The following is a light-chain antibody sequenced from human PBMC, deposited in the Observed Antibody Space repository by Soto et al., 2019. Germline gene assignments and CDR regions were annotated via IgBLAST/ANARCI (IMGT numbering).Light chain of an antibody. CDR2: AAS. V-gene: IGKV1-9*01. CDR1: QGINSY. Sequence: DIQLTQSPSFLSASVGDRVTITCRASQGINSYLAWYQQKPGKAPKLLIYAASTLQSGVPPRFSGIRSGTEFTLTISSLQPEDFASYYCQQLKSYPLTFGPGTKVDIK. J-gene: IGKJ3*01. CDR3: QQLKSYPLT.